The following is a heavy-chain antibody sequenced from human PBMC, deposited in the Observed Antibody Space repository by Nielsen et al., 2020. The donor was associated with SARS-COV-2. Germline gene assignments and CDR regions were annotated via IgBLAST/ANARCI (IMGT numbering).Heavy chain of an antibody. CDR2: IWYDGSNK. V-gene: IGHV3-33*03. D-gene: IGHD3-9*01. CDR3: ARYYDILTGYYTPRIYYYYGMDV. Sequence: WIRQPPGKGLEWVALIWYDGSNKYYADSVKGRFTISRDNAKNSLYLQMNSLRAEDTAVYYCARYYDILTGYYTPRIYYYYGMDVWGQGTTVTVSS. J-gene: IGHJ6*02.